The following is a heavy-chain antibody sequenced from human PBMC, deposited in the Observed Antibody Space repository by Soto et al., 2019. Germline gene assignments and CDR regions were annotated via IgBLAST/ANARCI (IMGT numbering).Heavy chain of an antibody. CDR2: IYYSGST. CDR1: GGSISSGDYY. D-gene: IGHD1-7*01. J-gene: IGHJ6*02. V-gene: IGHV4-30-4*01. CDR3: ARDKLELLHYYYGMDV. Sequence: PSETLSLTCTVSGGSISSGDYYWSWIRQPPGKGLEWIGYIYYSGSTYYNPSLKSRVTISVDTSKNQFSLKLSSVTAADTAVYYCARDKLELLHYYYGMDVWRQGTTVTVSS.